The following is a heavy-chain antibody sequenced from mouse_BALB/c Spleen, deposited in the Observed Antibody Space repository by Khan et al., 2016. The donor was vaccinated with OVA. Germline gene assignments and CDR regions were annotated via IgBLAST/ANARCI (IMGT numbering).Heavy chain of an antibody. CDR3: ARGDFLLRLRGMDY. D-gene: IGHD2-9*01. V-gene: IGHV1S137*01. CDR1: GDTFSDYA. J-gene: IGHJ4*01. CDR2: ISIYNGNT. Sequence: VQLQQSGPEVVRPGVSVKISCKGSGDTFSDYAIHWVKQSHAKSLEWIGVISIYNGNTNYNQKVKGKATMTVDKSSSKAYMDFARLTTEDSANYYCARGDFLLRLRGMDYWGQGTSVTVSS.